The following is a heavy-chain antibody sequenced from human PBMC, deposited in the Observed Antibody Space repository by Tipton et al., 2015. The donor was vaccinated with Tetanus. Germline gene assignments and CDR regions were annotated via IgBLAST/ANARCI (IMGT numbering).Heavy chain of an antibody. CDR3: ARDRGDYIYYGMDV. D-gene: IGHD3-22*01. V-gene: IGHV1-2*02. J-gene: IGHJ6*02. CDR2: IDPNSCGT. Sequence: VQLVQSGAEMKKPGASVEVSCTASGYTFTNYYIYWVRQAPGQGLEWMGWIDPNSCGTVYAQKFQGRVTMTRDTSISTAYMELRSLRSDDTAVYYCARDRGDYIYYGMDVWGPGTTVTVS. CDR1: GYTFTNYY.